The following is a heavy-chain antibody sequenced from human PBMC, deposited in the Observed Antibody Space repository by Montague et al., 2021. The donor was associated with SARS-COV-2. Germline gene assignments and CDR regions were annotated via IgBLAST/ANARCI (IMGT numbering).Heavy chain of an antibody. V-gene: IGHV4-38-2*02. Sequence: SETLSLTCSVSGFSISSGYYWGWIRQTPGKGLEWIGSRYENGATXXSPXXXRSVTILLDTSKNQFSLSLTSVTAADTAVYYCARSGVGIFDFSYFDSWGQGSLVIVSS. CDR2: RYENGAT. J-gene: IGHJ4*02. CDR1: GFSISSGYY. D-gene: IGHD3-3*01. CDR3: ARSGVGIFDFSYFDS.